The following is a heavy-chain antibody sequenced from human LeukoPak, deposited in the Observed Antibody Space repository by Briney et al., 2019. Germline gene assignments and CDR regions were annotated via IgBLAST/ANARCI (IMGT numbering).Heavy chain of an antibody. CDR1: GYTFTSYG. CDR3: AIQISMVSGNWFDP. J-gene: IGHJ5*02. CDR2: IIPIFGTA. Sequence: SVKVSCKASGYTFTSYGISWVRQAPGQGLEWMGGIIPIFGTANYAQKFQGRVTITADKSTSTAYMELSSLRSEDTAVYYCAIQISMVSGNWFDPWGQGTLVTVSS. D-gene: IGHD3-10*01. V-gene: IGHV1-69*06.